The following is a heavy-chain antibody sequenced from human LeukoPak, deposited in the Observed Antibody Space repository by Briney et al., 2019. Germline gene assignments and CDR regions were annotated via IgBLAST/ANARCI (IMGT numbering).Heavy chain of an antibody. CDR3: ARVYSSSWYFGY. CDR1: GYTFTGYY. D-gene: IGHD6-13*01. CDR2: INPNSGGA. J-gene: IGHJ4*02. Sequence: GASVKVSCKASGYTFTGYYMHWVRQAPGQGLEWMGWINPNSGGANYAQKFQGRVTMTRDTSISTAYMELSRLRSDDTAVYYRARVYSSSWYFGYWGQGTLVTVSS. V-gene: IGHV1-2*02.